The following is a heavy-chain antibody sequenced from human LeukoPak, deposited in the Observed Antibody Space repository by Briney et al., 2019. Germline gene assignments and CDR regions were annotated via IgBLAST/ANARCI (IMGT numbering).Heavy chain of an antibody. D-gene: IGHD6-6*01. CDR1: GFTFSSYG. J-gene: IGHJ4*02. Sequence: GGSLRLSCAASGFTFSSYGMHWVRQAPGKGLEWVAVISHDGSNKYYADSVKGRFTISRDNSKNTLYLQMNSLRAEDTAVYYCAKGEEVGWYSSSPGSYWGQGTLVTVSS. V-gene: IGHV3-30*18. CDR2: ISHDGSNK. CDR3: AKGEEVGWYSSSPGSY.